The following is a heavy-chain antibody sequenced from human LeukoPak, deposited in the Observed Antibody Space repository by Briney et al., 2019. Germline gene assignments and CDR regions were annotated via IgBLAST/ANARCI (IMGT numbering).Heavy chain of an antibody. V-gene: IGHV4-39*07. CDR2: INHSGST. CDR1: GASISYSNYY. D-gene: IGHD3-10*01. Sequence: SETLSLTCTVSGASISYSNYYWGWIRQSPGKGLEWIGEINHSGSTNYNPSLKSRVTISVDTSKNQFSLKLSSVTAADTAVYYCGGDYYGSGGFDYWGQGTLVTVSS. J-gene: IGHJ4*02. CDR3: GGDYYGSGGFDY.